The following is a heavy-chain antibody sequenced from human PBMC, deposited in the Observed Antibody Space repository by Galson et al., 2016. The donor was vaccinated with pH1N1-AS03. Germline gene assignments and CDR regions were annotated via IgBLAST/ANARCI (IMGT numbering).Heavy chain of an antibody. CDR2: IYFTGSA. Sequence: ETLSLTCAVSGDSISRRSSSWGWIRQPPGKGLEWIGNIYFTGSANHNPSLGSRVTISRDTSKNQFSLKITSVTAADTAVYYCAITMGGTPDFGYWGQGILVTVSS. V-gene: IGHV4-39*01. CDR3: AITMGGTPDFGY. CDR1: GDSISRRSSS. D-gene: IGHD1-26*01. J-gene: IGHJ4*02.